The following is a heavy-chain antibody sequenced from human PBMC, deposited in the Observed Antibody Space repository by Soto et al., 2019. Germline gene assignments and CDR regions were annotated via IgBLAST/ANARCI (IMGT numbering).Heavy chain of an antibody. D-gene: IGHD6-13*01. Sequence: EVQLVESGGGLVQPGRSLRLSCTASGFTFDDYALHWVRQATGKGREWVSGIAWNSDRVDYADSVKGRFTISRDNARNPLYLLMNRLGAEDTALYFCGKGLSIAAIDYWGQGTLGTVSS. V-gene: IGHV3-9*01. CDR2: IAWNSDRV. J-gene: IGHJ4*02. CDR1: GFTFDDYA. CDR3: GKGLSIAAIDY.